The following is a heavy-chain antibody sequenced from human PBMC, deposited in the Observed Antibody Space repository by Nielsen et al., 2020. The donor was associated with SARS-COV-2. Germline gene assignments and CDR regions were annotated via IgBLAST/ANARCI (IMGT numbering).Heavy chain of an antibody. V-gene: IGHV3-30-3*01. Sequence: GESLKISCAASGFTFSSYAMHWVRQAPGKGLEWVAVISYDGSNKYYADSVKGRFTISRDNSKNTLYLQMNSLRAEDTAVYYCARDLTPRGDMVRGENYYYGMDVWGQGTTVTVSS. CDR1: GFTFSSYA. D-gene: IGHD3-10*01. CDR2: ISYDGSNK. J-gene: IGHJ6*02. CDR3: ARDLTPRGDMVRGENYYYGMDV.